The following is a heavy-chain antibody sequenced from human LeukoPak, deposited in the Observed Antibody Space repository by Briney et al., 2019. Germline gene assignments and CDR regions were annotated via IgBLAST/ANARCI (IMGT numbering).Heavy chain of an antibody. Sequence: PGGSLRLSCAASGFTFSSYAMSWVRQAPGKGLEWVAVIWYDGSNKYYADSVKGRFTISRDNSKNTLYLQMNSLRAEDTAVYYCARGGKRPIAARPVDYWGQGTLVTVSS. V-gene: IGHV3-33*08. J-gene: IGHJ4*02. D-gene: IGHD6-6*01. CDR3: ARGGKRPIAARPVDY. CDR1: GFTFSSYA. CDR2: IWYDGSNK.